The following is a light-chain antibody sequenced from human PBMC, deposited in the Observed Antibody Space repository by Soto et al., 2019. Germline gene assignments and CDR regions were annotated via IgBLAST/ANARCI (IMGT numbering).Light chain of an antibody. V-gene: IGKV1-39*01. Sequence: DIQMTQSPSSLSASVGDRVTITCRASQSISSYLNWYQQKPGKAPKLLIYATSSLQSGVPSRFSGSGSVTDFTLTISSLQPEDFATYYGQQSYSTPLYTFGQGTKLDIK. CDR1: QSISSY. J-gene: IGKJ2*01. CDR3: QQSYSTPLYT. CDR2: ATS.